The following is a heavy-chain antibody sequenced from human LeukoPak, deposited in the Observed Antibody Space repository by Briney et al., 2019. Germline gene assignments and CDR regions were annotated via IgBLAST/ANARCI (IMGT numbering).Heavy chain of an antibody. V-gene: IGHV3-15*01. D-gene: IGHD3-22*01. CDR1: GFTFSDYY. CDR2: IKSKTDGGTT. CDR3: TTRNYDSSGQNRPDDY. Sequence: GGSLRLSCAASGFTFSDYYMSWIRQAPGKGLEWVGRIKSKTDGGTTDYAAPVKGRFTISRDDSKNTLYLQMNSLKTEDTAVYYCTTRNYDSSGQNRPDDYWGQGTLVTVSS. J-gene: IGHJ4*02.